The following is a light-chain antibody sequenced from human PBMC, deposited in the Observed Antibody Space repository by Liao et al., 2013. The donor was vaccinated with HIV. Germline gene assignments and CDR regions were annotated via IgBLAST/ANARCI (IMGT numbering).Light chain of an antibody. CDR2: YDY. CDR1: NIGSKN. V-gene: IGLV3-21*01. CDR3: QVWDSSTDHMV. J-gene: IGLJ3*02. Sequence: SYVVTQPPSVSVAPGKTARITCGGNNIGSKNVHWYQQKPGQAPVLVIYYDYDRPSGIPERFSGSNSGNTATLTISRVEAGDEADYYCQVWDSSTDHMVFGGGTKLTVL.